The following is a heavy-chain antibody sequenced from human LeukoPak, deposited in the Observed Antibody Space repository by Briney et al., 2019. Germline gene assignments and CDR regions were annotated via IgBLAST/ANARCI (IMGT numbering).Heavy chain of an antibody. Sequence: EASVNVSCKASGGTFSSYAISWVRQAPGQGLEWMGGIIPIFGTANYAQKFQGRVTITADESTSTAYMELSSLRSEDTAVYYCARDSIAVAGHDAFDIWGQGTMVTVSS. D-gene: IGHD6-19*01. J-gene: IGHJ3*02. CDR3: ARDSIAVAGHDAFDI. CDR1: GGTFSSYA. V-gene: IGHV1-69*01. CDR2: IIPIFGTA.